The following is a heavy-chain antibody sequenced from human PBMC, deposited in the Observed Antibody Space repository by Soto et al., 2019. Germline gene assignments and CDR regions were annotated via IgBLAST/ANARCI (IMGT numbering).Heavy chain of an antibody. J-gene: IGHJ4*02. CDR2: IDHDGPT. V-gene: IGHV3-74*01. CDR3: VRDSHGDY. CDR1: GFIFSNYW. Sequence: EVQLVESGGGLVQPGGSLRLSCAGAGFIFSNYWMHWVRQAPGKGLEWVSRIDHDGPTDYAASVRGRFTISRDNDENTLYQQMNSRRHEDTAVYYCVRDSHGDYWGQGTLVTVSS.